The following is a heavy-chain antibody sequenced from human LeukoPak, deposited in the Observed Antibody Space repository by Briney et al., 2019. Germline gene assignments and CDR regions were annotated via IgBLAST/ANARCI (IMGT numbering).Heavy chain of an antibody. CDR1: GLTFSSYE. J-gene: IGHJ4*02. V-gene: IGHV3-48*03. CDR2: INCRSTMI. Sequence: GGSLRLSCAASGLTFSSYEVHWVRGAPGGGVVWVLYINCRSTMIFYADCVKGRFTLSRDNSKNSLFLHMKSLRAEDRAVFLCARAHHTDDWGQGTPVTVSS. CDR3: ARAHHTDD.